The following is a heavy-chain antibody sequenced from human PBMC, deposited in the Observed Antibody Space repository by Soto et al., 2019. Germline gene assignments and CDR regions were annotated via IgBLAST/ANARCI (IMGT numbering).Heavy chain of an antibody. CDR1: GFTFSSYG. CDR2: IWYDGSNK. CDR3: ARERYCSSTSCYTASYYYYGMDV. J-gene: IGHJ6*02. D-gene: IGHD2-2*02. V-gene: IGHV3-33*01. Sequence: GGSLRLSCAASGFTFSSYGMHWVRQAPGKGLEWVAVIWYDGSNKYYADSVKGRFTISRDNSKNTLYLQMNSLRAEDTAVYYCARERYCSSTSCYTASYYYYGMDVWGQGTTVTVSS.